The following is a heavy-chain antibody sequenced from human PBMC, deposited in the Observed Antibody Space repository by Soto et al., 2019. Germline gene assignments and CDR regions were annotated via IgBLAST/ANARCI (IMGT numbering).Heavy chain of an antibody. J-gene: IGHJ4*02. V-gene: IGHV3-9*01. Sequence: GGSLRLSCAASGFSFDNYAMHWVRQAPGKGLEWVSGVTWNSGSIAYADSVKGRFTISRDNAKNSLYLQMNNVRAEDTALYYCAKVIPYDFWSGYLSFDCWGQGTLVTVSS. CDR3: AKVIPYDFWSGYLSFDC. CDR1: GFSFDNYA. D-gene: IGHD3-3*01. CDR2: VTWNSGSI.